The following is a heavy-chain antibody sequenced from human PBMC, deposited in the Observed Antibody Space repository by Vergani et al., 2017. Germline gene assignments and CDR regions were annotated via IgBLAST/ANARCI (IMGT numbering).Heavy chain of an antibody. Sequence: QVQLVQSGAEVKKPGSSVKVSCKASGGTFSSYAISWVRQAPGQGLEWMGGIIPIFGTANYAQKFQGRVTITADESTSTAYMELSSLRSEDTAVYYCARTMSSEVPYGDYLRIDYWGQGTLVTVSS. V-gene: IGHV1-69*12. CDR3: ARTMSSEVPYGDYLRIDY. CDR1: GGTFSSYA. D-gene: IGHD4-17*01. J-gene: IGHJ4*02. CDR2: IIPIFGTA.